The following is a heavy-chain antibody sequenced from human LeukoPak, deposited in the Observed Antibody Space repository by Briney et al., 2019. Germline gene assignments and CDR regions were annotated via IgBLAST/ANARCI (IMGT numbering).Heavy chain of an antibody. J-gene: IGHJ4*02. CDR3: ARDYRFAFDN. CDR1: GFTFSADY. V-gene: IGHV3-11*04. Sequence: GGSLRLSCAASGFTFSADYMSWIRQAPGKGLEWISYISSSGSNIYYADSVKGRFTISGDNAKKSLYLQMNSLRVEDTAVYYCARDYRFAFDNWGQGTLVTVSS. CDR2: ISSSGSNI.